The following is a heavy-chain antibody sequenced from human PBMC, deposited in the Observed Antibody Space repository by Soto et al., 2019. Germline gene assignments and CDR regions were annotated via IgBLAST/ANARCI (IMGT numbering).Heavy chain of an antibody. D-gene: IGHD2-2*01. CDR2: ISGSGGST. CDR1: GFTFSSYA. Sequence: GGSLRLSCAASGFTFSSYAMSWVRQAPGKGLEWVSAISGSGGSTYYADSVKGRFTISRDNSKNTLYLQMNSLRAEDTAVYYCAKFFSWCLAPAAPLCYWGQGSLDPVSA. CDR3: AKFFSWCLAPAAPLCY. J-gene: IGHJ4*02. V-gene: IGHV3-23*01.